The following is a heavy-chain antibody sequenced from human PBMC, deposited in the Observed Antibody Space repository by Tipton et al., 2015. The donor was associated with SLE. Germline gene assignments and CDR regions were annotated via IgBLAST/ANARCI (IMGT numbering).Heavy chain of an antibody. V-gene: IGHV3-30*02. J-gene: IGHJ3*01. CDR2: IHYDGINK. Sequence: SLRLSCVASGFTFSSYAMHWVRQAPGKGLEWVAYIHYDGINKVYGNSVKGRFSISRDISKSTLYLQMSSLRAEDTAVYYCAKQFVDVWGQGTMVIVSS. D-gene: IGHD5-24*01. CDR1: GFTFSSYA. CDR3: AKQFVDV.